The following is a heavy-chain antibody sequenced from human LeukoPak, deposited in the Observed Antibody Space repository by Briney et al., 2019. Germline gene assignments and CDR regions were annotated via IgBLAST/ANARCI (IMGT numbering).Heavy chain of an antibody. CDR2: ISGSGETT. Sequence: GGSLRLSCAASGFTFSSYGMTWLRQTPAKGLEWVSAISGSGETTYYSDSVKGRFTISRDNSKNTLFLQMNSLRVEDAAMYYCAKTHGYFDQWGQGTLVADSS. CDR3: AKTHGYFDQ. CDR1: GFTFSSYG. J-gene: IGHJ4*02. V-gene: IGHV3-23*01. D-gene: IGHD3-22*01.